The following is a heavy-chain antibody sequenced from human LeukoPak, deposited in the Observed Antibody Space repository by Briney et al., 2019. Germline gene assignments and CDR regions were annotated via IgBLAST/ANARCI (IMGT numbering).Heavy chain of an antibody. CDR3: ATRPPSETYYGVLDY. J-gene: IGHJ4*02. D-gene: IGHD3-16*01. CDR1: GLAFSSHA. V-gene: IGHV3-23*01. Sequence: GGSLRLSCEASGLAFSSHAMTWVRQAPGKGLEWVSSITGSGGSTYHAESVKGRFTISRDNSKNTLYLQMNSLRAEDTAVYYCATRPPSETYYGVLDYWGQGTLVTVSS. CDR2: ITGSGGST.